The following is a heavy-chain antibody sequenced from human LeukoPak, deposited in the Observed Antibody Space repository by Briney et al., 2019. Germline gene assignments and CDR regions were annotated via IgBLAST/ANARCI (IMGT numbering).Heavy chain of an antibody. V-gene: IGHV3-74*01. D-gene: IGHD6-13*01. CDR1: GFTFSSYW. Sequence: GGSLRLSCAASGFTFSSYWVHWVGQAPGKGLVWVSRINSHGSITRYADSVKGRFTISRDNAKNTLYLQMNSLRAGDTAVYYCARAAYSSTWYSRFFDLWGRGTLVTVSS. CDR3: ARAAYSSTWYSRFFDL. J-gene: IGHJ2*01. CDR2: INSHGSIT.